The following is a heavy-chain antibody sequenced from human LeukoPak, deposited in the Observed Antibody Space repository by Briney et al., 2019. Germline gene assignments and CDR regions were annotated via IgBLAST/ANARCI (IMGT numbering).Heavy chain of an antibody. CDR3: ARDRTNIYGDAFDI. V-gene: IGHV4-59*01. CDR2: IYYSGRT. D-gene: IGHD5-18*01. Sequence: SETLSLTCTVSGGSISPYYWTWIRQSPGKALEWIGYIYYSGRTSYNPSLKSRVTMSVDTSKNQFSLKLRSVTAADTAVYYCARDRTNIYGDAFDIWGQGTMVTVSS. CDR1: GGSISPYY. J-gene: IGHJ3*02.